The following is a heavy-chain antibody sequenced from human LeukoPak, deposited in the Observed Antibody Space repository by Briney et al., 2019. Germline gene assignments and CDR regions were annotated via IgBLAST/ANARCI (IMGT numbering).Heavy chain of an antibody. CDR3: ARGGGHYYDSIGDY. J-gene: IGHJ4*02. CDR2: IKQDGSEK. Sequence: GGSLRLSCTASGSTFNTYIMNWVRQAPGKGLEWVANIKQDGSEKYYVDSVKGRFTISRDNAKNSLYLQMNSLRAEDTAVYYCARGGGHYYDSIGDYWGQGTLVTVFS. V-gene: IGHV3-7*01. CDR1: GSTFNTYI. D-gene: IGHD3-22*01.